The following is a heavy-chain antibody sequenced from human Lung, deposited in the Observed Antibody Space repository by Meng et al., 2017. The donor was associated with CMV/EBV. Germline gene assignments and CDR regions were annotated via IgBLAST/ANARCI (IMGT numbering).Heavy chain of an antibody. CDR3: ARDGGESTSWYYWFDP. Sequence: YTFTKCGISWVRQAPGQGPEWMGWISTFDGNTNYAQKVQGRVTLTIDTSTSTVYMELRSLRSDDTAIYYCARDGGESTSWYYWFDPWGQGTLVTVSS. D-gene: IGHD6-13*01. V-gene: IGHV1-18*01. J-gene: IGHJ5*02. CDR2: ISTFDGNT. CDR1: YTFTKCG.